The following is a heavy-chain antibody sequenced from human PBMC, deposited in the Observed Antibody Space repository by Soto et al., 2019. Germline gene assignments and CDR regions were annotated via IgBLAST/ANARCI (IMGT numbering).Heavy chain of an antibody. Sequence: SETLSLTCAVSGGSISSGGYSWSWIRHPPGKGLERIGYIYHSGSTYYNPSLKSRVTISVDRSKNQFSLKLSSVTAADTAVYYCARAYSSSWYYFDYWGQGTLVTVSS. CDR1: GGSISSGGYS. CDR3: ARAYSSSWYYFDY. CDR2: IYHSGST. D-gene: IGHD6-13*01. J-gene: IGHJ4*02. V-gene: IGHV4-30-2*01.